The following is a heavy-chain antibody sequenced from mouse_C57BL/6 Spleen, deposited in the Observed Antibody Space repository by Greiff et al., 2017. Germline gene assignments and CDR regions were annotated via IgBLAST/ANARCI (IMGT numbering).Heavy chain of an antibody. V-gene: IGHV1-63*01. CDR1: GYTFTNYW. CDR3: ARYVVANYYAMDY. Sequence: VQLQQSGAELVRPGTSVKMSCKASGYTFTNYWIGWAKQRPGHGLEWIGDIYPGGGYTNYNEKFKGKATLTADKSSSTAYMQFSSLTSEDSAIYYCARYVVANYYAMDYWGQGTSVTVSS. D-gene: IGHD1-1*01. J-gene: IGHJ4*01. CDR2: IYPGGGYT.